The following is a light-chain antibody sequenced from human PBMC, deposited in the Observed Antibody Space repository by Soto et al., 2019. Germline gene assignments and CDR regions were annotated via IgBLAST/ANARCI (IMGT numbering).Light chain of an antibody. Sequence: DIQMTQSPSPLSASVGDRVTITCQASQDINIYLNWYQQKPGKAPKLLIYGASNLETGVPPRFSGGGSGTDFTFTITSLQPEDFATYYCQQYDSLAQCTFGGGTKVEIE. CDR2: GAS. J-gene: IGKJ4*01. CDR1: QDINIY. V-gene: IGKV1-33*01. CDR3: QQYDSLAQCT.